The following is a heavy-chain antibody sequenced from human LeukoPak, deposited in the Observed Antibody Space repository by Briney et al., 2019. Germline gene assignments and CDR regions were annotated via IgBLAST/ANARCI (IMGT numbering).Heavy chain of an antibody. V-gene: IGHV1-24*01. CDR3: ATGRSGSYYSRGYYYLDY. CDR2: FDPEDGET. J-gene: IGHJ4*02. Sequence: ASVKVSCKVSGYTLTELSMHWVRQAPGKGLEWMGGFDPEDGETIYAQKFQGRVTMTEDTSTDTAYMELSSLRSEDTAVYYCATGRSGSYYSRGYYYLDYWGQGTLVTVSS. CDR1: GYTLTELS. D-gene: IGHD1-26*01.